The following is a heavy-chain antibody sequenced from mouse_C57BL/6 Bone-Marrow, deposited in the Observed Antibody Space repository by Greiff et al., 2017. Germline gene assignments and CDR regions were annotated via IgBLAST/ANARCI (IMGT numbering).Heavy chain of an antibody. CDR1: GFNIKDDY. Sequence: VHVKQSGAELVRPGASVKLSCTASGFNIKDDYMHWVKQRPEQGLEWIGWIDPANGDTEYASKFQGKATITADTSSNTAYLQLSSLTSEDTAVYYCTLITTVVATDYWGQGTTLTVSS. D-gene: IGHD1-1*01. J-gene: IGHJ2*01. CDR2: IDPANGDT. V-gene: IGHV14-4*01. CDR3: TLITTVVATDY.